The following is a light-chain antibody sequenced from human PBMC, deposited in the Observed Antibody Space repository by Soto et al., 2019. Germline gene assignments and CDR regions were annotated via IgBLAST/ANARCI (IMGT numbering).Light chain of an antibody. J-gene: IGLJ1*01. Sequence: QSALTQPASVSGSRGQSITISCTGTSSDVGGYNYVSGYQQHPGKAPKRMIYDVSNRPSGVSNRFSGSKSGNTASLTISGLQAEDEADYYCSSYTSSSTYVFGTGTKLTVL. CDR2: DVS. CDR3: SSYTSSSTYV. CDR1: SSDVGGYNY. V-gene: IGLV2-14*01.